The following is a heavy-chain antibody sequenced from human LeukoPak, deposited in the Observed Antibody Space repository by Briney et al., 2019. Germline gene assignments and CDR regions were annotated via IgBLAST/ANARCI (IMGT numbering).Heavy chain of an antibody. CDR1: GGSISSYY. CDR3: ATTAYDILTGYPSPWFDP. V-gene: IGHV4-59*08. Sequence: PSETLSLTCTVSGGSISSYYWSWIRQPPGKGLEWIGYIYYRGSTNYNPSLKSRVTISVDTSKNQFSLKLSSVTAADTAVYYCATTAYDILTGYPSPWFDPWGQGTLVTVSS. J-gene: IGHJ5*02. CDR2: IYYRGST. D-gene: IGHD3-9*01.